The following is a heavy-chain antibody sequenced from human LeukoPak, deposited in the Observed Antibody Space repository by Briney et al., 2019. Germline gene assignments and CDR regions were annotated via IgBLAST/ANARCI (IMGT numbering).Heavy chain of an antibody. CDR3: ARDHFPTYYYDSSGYSNWFDP. V-gene: IGHV3-74*01. D-gene: IGHD3-22*01. J-gene: IGHJ5*02. CDR1: GFTFSSYW. CDR2: INSDGSST. Sequence: GGSLRLSCAASGFTFSSYWMHWVRQAPGKGLVWVSRINSDGSSTSYADSVKGRFTISRDNAKNTLYLQMNSLRAEDTAVYYCARDHFPTYYYDSSGYSNWFDPWGQGPLVTVSS.